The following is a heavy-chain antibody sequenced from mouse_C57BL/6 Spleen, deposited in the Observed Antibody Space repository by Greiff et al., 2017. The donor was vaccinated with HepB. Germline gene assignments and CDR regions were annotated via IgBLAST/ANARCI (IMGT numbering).Heavy chain of an antibody. CDR2: LNPNYGTT. CDR3: ARHDDYDWYFDV. CDR1: GYSFTDYN. J-gene: IGHJ1*03. D-gene: IGHD2-4*01. V-gene: IGHV1-39*01. Sequence: QLQQSGPELVKPGASVKISCKASGYSFTDYNMNWVKQSNGKSLEWIGVLNPNYGTTSYNQKFKGKATLTVDQSSSTAYMQLNSRTSEDSAVYYWARHDDYDWYFDVWGTGTTVTVSA.